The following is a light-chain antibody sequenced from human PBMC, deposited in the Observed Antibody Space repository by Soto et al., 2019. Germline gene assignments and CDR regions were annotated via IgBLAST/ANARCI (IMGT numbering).Light chain of an antibody. CDR3: AAWDDGLNGWV. CDR1: NSNIGSNT. CDR2: YDN. Sequence: QSVLTQPPSASGTPGQRVTISCSGSNSNIGSNTVNWYQQLPGTAPKLLIYYDNLRPSGVPDRISGSKSGTSASLAISGLQSDDEADYYCAAWDDGLNGWVFGGGTKLTVL. V-gene: IGLV1-44*01. J-gene: IGLJ3*02.